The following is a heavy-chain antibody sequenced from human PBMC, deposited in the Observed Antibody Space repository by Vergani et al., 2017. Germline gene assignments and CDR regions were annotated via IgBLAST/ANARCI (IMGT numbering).Heavy chain of an antibody. D-gene: IGHD3-10*01. CDR1: GYTFTSYA. V-gene: IGHV1-3*01. Sequence: QVQLVQSGAEVKKPGASVKVSCKASGYTFTSYAMHWVRQAPGQRLEWMGWINAGNGNTKYSQKFQGRVTITRDTSASTADMELSSLRSEDTAVYYCARQVYYGSGSYYPWGQGTLVTVSS. CDR2: INAGNGNT. J-gene: IGHJ5*02. CDR3: ARQVYYGSGSYYP.